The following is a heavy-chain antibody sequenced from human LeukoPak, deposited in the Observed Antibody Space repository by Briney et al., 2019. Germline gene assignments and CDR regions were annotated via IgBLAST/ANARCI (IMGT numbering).Heavy chain of an antibody. CDR1: GYTFTSYD. J-gene: IGHJ5*02. CDR2: MNPNSGNT. Sequence: GASVKVSCKASGYTFTSYDINWVRQAPGQGLEWMGWMNPNSGNTGYAQKFQGRVTMTRNTSISTAYMELSSLRSEDTAVYYCARSPPHWNDLHGNWFDPWGQGTLVTVSS. V-gene: IGHV1-8*01. D-gene: IGHD1-1*01. CDR3: ARSPPHWNDLHGNWFDP.